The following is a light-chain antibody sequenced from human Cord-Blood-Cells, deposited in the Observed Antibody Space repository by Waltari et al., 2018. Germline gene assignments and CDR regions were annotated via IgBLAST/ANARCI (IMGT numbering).Light chain of an antibody. Sequence: DIQMTQSPSTLSASVGDRVTITCPASKSISSWLAWFQQKPGKAPKLLIYDASSLESGVPSRFSGSGSGTEFTLTISSLQPDDVATYYCQQYNSYSYTFSQGTKLEIK. V-gene: IGKV1-5*01. CDR2: DAS. J-gene: IGKJ2*01. CDR3: QQYNSYSYT. CDR1: KSISSW.